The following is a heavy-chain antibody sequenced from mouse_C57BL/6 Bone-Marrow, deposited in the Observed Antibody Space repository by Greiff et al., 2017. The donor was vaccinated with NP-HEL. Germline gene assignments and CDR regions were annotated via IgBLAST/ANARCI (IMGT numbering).Heavy chain of an antibody. CDR3: ARRDYGGYFDY. CDR2: IYPGSGNT. J-gene: IGHJ2*01. V-gene: IGHV1-66*01. Sequence: VQRVESGPELVKPGASVKISCKASGYSFTSYYIHWVKQRPGQGLEWIGWIYPGSGNTKYNEKFKGKATLTADTSSSTAYMQLSSLTSEDSAVYYCARRDYGGYFDYWGQGTTLTVSS. D-gene: IGHD1-1*01. CDR1: GYSFTSYY.